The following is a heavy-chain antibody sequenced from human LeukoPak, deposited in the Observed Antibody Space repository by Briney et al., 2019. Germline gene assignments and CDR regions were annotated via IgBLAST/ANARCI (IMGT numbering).Heavy chain of an antibody. CDR3: ARTNVIRDLYFQH. Sequence: PSETLSLTCTVSGGSISSSSYYWSWIRQPPGKGLEWIGYIYYSGSTNYNPSLKSRVTISVDTSKNQFSLKLSSVTAADTAVYYCARTNVIRDLYFQHWGQGTLVTVSS. CDR1: GGSISSSSYY. V-gene: IGHV4-61*01. J-gene: IGHJ1*01. D-gene: IGHD3-10*01. CDR2: IYYSGST.